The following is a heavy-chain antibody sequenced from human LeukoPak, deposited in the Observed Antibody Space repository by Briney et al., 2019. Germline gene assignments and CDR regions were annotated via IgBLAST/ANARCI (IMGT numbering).Heavy chain of an antibody. J-gene: IGHJ4*02. CDR2: ISAYNGNT. D-gene: IGHD6-19*01. CDR3: AISKGRQWLVRGGYLDY. CDR1: GYTITSYG. V-gene: IGHV1-18*04. Sequence: ASVKVSCKAPGYTITSYGISWVRQAPGQGLEWMGWISAYNGNTNYAQKLQGRVTMTTDTSTSTAYMELRSLRSDDTAVYYCAISKGRQWLVRGGYLDYWGQGTLVTVSS.